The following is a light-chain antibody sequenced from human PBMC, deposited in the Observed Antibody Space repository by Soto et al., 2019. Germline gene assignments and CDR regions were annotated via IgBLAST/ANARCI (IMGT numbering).Light chain of an antibody. Sequence: DIPMTQSPSTLSGSVGDRVSSTFGASQTISSWLAWYQQKPGKAPKLLIYKASTLKSGVPSRFSGSGSGTEFTLTISSLQPDDFATYYCQQYSTYTPRTFGQGTKVDIK. CDR3: QQYSTYTPRT. CDR2: KAS. V-gene: IGKV1-5*03. J-gene: IGKJ1*01. CDR1: QTISSW.